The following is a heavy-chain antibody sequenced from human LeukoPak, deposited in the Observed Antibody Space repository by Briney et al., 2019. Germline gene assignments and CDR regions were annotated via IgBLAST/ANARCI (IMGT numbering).Heavy chain of an antibody. CDR3: TGGNWFDP. J-gene: IGHJ5*02. Sequence: SSETLSLXCTVSGGSISSSSYYWDWIRQPPGKGLEWIGSIYYSGITYYNPSLKSRVTISVDTSKNQFSLKLSSVTAADTAVYYCTGGNWFDPWGQGTLVTVSS. D-gene: IGHD3-16*01. CDR2: IYYSGIT. CDR1: GGSISSSSYY. V-gene: IGHV4-39*01.